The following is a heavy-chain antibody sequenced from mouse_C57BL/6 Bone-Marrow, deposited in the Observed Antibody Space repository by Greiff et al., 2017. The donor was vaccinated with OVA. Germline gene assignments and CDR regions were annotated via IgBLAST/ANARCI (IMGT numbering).Heavy chain of an antibody. CDR2: FYPGSGSI. CDR1: GYTFTEYT. V-gene: IGHV1-62-2*01. J-gene: IGHJ2*01. Sequence: VQLQQSGAELVKPGASVKLSYKASGYTFTEYTIHWVKQRSGQGLEWIGWFYPGSGSIKYNEKFKDKATLTADKSSSTVYMELSRLTSEDSAVYFCARHAKAITTVVPHYFDYWGQGTTLTVSS. CDR3: ARHAKAITTVVPHYFDY. D-gene: IGHD1-1*01.